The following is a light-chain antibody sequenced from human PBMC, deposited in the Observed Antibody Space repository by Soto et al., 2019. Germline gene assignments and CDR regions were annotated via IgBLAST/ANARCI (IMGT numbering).Light chain of an antibody. Sequence: QSALTQPASVSGSPGQSITISCTGTSSDVGGYNYVSWYQQHPGKAPKLMIYEVSNRPSGVSNRFSGSKSGNTASLTTSGLQAEDEADYYCSSYTSSSTPRVFGGGTQLTVL. J-gene: IGLJ3*02. CDR3: SSYTSSSTPRV. V-gene: IGLV2-14*01. CDR1: SSDVGGYNY. CDR2: EVS.